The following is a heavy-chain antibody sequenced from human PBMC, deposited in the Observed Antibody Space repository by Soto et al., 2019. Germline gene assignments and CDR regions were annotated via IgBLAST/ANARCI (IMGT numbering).Heavy chain of an antibody. Sequence: SLTCAVSGGSISSSNWWSWVRQPPGKGLEWIGRIYTSGSTNYNPSLKSRVTMSVDTSKNQFSLKLSSVTAADTAVYYCARDYGSSWFWFDPWGQGTLVTVSS. D-gene: IGHD6-13*01. V-gene: IGHV4-4*02. CDR1: GGSISSSNW. CDR2: IYTSGST. CDR3: ARDYGSSWFWFDP. J-gene: IGHJ5*02.